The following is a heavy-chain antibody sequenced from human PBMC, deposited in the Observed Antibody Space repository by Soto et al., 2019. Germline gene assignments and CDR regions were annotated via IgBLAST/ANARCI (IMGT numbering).Heavy chain of an antibody. CDR2: ISSSSSTI. J-gene: IGHJ4*02. CDR1: KVTLSNHW. Sequence: TGGSLRLSCAASKVTLSNHWMHWVRQAPGKGLEWVSYISSSSSTIFYTDSVKSQFTVSRDNVKNSLYLQMNSLRAEDTVVYYCARPTYYYDSSGPPAYWGQGTLVTVSS. CDR3: ARPTYYYDSSGPPAY. D-gene: IGHD3-22*01. V-gene: IGHV3-48*01.